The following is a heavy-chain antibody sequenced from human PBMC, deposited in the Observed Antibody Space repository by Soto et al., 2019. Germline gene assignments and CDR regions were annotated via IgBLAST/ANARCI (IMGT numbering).Heavy chain of an antibody. J-gene: IGHJ4*02. CDR3: ASTTVVAATFDF. V-gene: IGHV3-21*01. D-gene: IGHD2-15*01. Sequence: PGGSLRLSCGASGFAFRSYNMNWVRQAPGKGLEWVASISSGSSNIYYADSVKGRFTISRDNAKNSLYLQMDSLRAEDSAVYYCASTTVVAATFDFWGQGTLVTVS. CDR1: GFAFRSYN. CDR2: ISSGSSNI.